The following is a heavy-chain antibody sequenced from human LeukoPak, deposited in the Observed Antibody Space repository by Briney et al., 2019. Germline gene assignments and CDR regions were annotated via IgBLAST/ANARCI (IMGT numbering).Heavy chain of an antibody. D-gene: IGHD1-1*01. V-gene: IGHV3-23*01. CDR2: ISGSGGST. CDR1: GFIFSSYA. J-gene: IGHJ4*01. Sequence: PGGSLRLSCAASGFIFSSYAMSWVRQAPGKGLEWVSGISGSGGSTVYADSVQGRFTISRDNSKNTLYLQMNSLRAEDTAVYYCAKDQGLGHGTYTWGSFDYWGLETRVTVSS. CDR3: AKDQGLGHGTYTWGSFDY.